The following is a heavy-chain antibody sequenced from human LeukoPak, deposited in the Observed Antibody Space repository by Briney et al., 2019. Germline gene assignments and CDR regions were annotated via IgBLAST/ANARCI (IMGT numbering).Heavy chain of an antibody. D-gene: IGHD1-26*01. CDR1: GFTFSSYG. V-gene: IGHV3-30*02. CDR2: IHHDGSNK. Sequence: PGGSLRLSCAASGFTFSSYGMHWVRQAPGKGLDWVAFIHHDGSNKYYADSVKGRFTISRDNSKNTLYLQMNSLRAEDTAVYYCARGGSYLSAFDIWGQGTMVTVSS. CDR3: ARGGSYLSAFDI. J-gene: IGHJ3*02.